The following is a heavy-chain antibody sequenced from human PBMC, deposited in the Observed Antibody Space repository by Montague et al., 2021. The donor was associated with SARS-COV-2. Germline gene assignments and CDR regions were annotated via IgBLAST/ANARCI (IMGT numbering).Heavy chain of an antibody. J-gene: IGHJ6*02. Sequence: SETLSLTCAVSGGSISSSSYYWGWIRQPPGKGLEWIGSIHYSGSTYYNPSLKSRVSISVDTSKNQFSLKPSSVTAADTAVYYCARLWDTVYYYYGMDVWGQGTTVTVSS. V-gene: IGHV4-39*01. CDR1: GGSISSSSYY. CDR3: ARLWDTVYYYYGMDV. CDR2: IHYSGST. D-gene: IGHD1-26*01.